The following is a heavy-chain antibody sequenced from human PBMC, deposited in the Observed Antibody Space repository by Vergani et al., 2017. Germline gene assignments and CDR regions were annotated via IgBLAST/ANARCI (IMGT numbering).Heavy chain of an antibody. Sequence: QVQLVQSGGGVVQPGGSLRISCVASGFTFNRYRMQWVRQAPGKGLEWVAYVLFDGSNEYYADSVKGRFIVSRDNSNDALYLQIHSLRTDEKAVYYCERDRAFCHEGSCALWGQGSVVTVSS. CDR1: GFTFNRYR. D-gene: IGHD2-15*01. CDR3: ERDRAFCHEGSCAL. J-gene: IGHJ4*02. CDR2: VLFDGSNE. V-gene: IGHV3-30*02.